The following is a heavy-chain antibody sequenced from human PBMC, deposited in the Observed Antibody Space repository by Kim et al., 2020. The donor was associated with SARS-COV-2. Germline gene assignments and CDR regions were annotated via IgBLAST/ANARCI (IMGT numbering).Heavy chain of an antibody. D-gene: IGHD1-26*01. CDR2: INAGNGNT. CDR3: ARGPDSGSWTYYFDY. Sequence: ASVKVSCKASGYTFTSYAMHWVRQAPGQRLEWMGWINAGNGNTKYSQKFQGRVTITRDTSASTAYMELSSLRSEDTAVYYCARGPDSGSWTYYFDYWGQGTLVTVSS. J-gene: IGHJ4*02. CDR1: GYTFTSYA. V-gene: IGHV1-3*01.